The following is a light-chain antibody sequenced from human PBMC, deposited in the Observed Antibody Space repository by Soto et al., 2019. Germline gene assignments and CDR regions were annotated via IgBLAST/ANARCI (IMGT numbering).Light chain of an antibody. V-gene: IGLV1-44*01. CDR3: TAWEDSLNGHVV. CDR1: SSNIGSNT. Sequence: QSVLTQPPSASGTPGQRVTISCSGSSSNIGSNTVNWYQQLPGTAPKLLIYSHNQRPSGVPDRFSGSKSGTSASLAISGLQSEDEADFYCTAWEDSLNGHVVFAGGTKLTVL. CDR2: SHN. J-gene: IGLJ2*01.